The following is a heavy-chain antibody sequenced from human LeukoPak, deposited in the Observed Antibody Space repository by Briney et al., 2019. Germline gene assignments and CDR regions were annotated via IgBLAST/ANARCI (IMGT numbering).Heavy chain of an antibody. D-gene: IGHD1-26*01. V-gene: IGHV3-30*18. CDR1: GFTFSSYG. J-gene: IGHJ4*02. Sequence: GRSLRLSCAASGFTFSSYGMHWVRQAPGKGLEWVAAISYDGSNKYYADSVKGRFTISRDNSKNTLYLQMNSLRAEDTAVYYCAKDGKWELLIDYWGQGTLVTVSS. CDR2: ISYDGSNK. CDR3: AKDGKWELLIDY.